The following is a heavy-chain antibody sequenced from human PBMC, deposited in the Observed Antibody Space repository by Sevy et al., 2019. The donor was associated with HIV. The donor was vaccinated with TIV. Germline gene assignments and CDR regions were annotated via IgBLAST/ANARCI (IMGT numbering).Heavy chain of an antibody. CDR3: ARGSHLITFGGLFVVDGIDY. Sequence: GGSLRLSCAASGFTFSNIAIHWVRQAPGKGLEWVSVISNDGSNKDYADSVKGRFTFSRDNSKNTLFLQLNSLRAEDTAVYYCARGSHLITFGGLFVVDGIDYWGQGTLVTVSS. CDR1: GFTFSNIA. V-gene: IGHV3-30-3*01. CDR2: ISNDGSNK. D-gene: IGHD3-16*02. J-gene: IGHJ4*02.